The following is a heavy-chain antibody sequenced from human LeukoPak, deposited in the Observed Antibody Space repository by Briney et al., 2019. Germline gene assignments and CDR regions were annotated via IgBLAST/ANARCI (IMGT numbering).Heavy chain of an antibody. CDR1: GFTFSSYA. J-gene: IGHJ4*02. CDR2: ISGSSSYT. Sequence: GGSLRLSCAASGFTFSSYAMSWVRQAPGKGLEWVSYISGSSSYTNYADSVKGRFTISRDNAKNSLYLQMNSLRAEDTAVYYCARDTKRFQRYYFDYWGRGTLVTVSS. V-gene: IGHV3-21*05. D-gene: IGHD2-21*01. CDR3: ARDTKRFQRYYFDY.